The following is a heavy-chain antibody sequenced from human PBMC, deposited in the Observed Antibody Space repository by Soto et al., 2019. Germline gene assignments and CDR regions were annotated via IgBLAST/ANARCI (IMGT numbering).Heavy chain of an antibody. CDR2: IYPGDSDT. CDR1: GYSFTSYW. V-gene: IGHV5-51*01. CDR3: ARTSGYSYGYRYYYYGMDV. D-gene: IGHD5-18*01. J-gene: IGHJ6*02. Sequence: GESLKISCKGSGYSFTSYWIGWVRQMPGKGLEWMGIIYPGDSDTRYSPSFQGQVTISADKSISTAYLQWSSLKASDTAMYYCARTSGYSYGYRYYYYGMDVWGQGTTVTVSS.